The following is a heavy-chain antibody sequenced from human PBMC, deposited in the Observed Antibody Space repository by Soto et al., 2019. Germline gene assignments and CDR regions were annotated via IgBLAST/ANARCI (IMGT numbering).Heavy chain of an antibody. CDR1: GYTFTSYD. D-gene: IGHD2-15*01. V-gene: IGHV1-3*01. CDR2: INAGNGNT. Sequence: VASVKVSCKASGYTFTSYDINWVRQATGQGLEWMGWINAGNGNTKYSQKFQGRVTITRDTSASTAYMELSSLRSEDTAVCYCARGYCSGGSCYLFDYWGQGTLVTVSS. CDR3: ARGYCSGGSCYLFDY. J-gene: IGHJ4*02.